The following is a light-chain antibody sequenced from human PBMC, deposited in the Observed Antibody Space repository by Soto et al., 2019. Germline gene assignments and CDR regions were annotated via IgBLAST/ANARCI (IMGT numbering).Light chain of an antibody. J-gene: IGKJ1*01. CDR2: RAS. CDR1: QSISSN. V-gene: IGKV3-15*01. Sequence: EIVLTQSPGTLSLSPGERATLSCRASQSISSNLAWYQQKLGQAPRLLIYRASTRATGIPARFSGSGSGTEFTLTISSLQYEDFELYYCHQYENWPQTLGQGTKVDIK. CDR3: HQYENWPQT.